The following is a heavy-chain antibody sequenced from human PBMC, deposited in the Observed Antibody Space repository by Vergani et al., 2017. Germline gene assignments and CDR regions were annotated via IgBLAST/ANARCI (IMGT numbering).Heavy chain of an antibody. V-gene: IGHV3-66*02. D-gene: IGHD3-10*01. J-gene: IGHJ6*02. Sequence: EVQLLESGGGLVQPGGSLRLSCAASGFTVSSNYMSWVRQAPGKGLEWVSVIYSGGSTYYADSVKGRFTISRDNSKNTLYLQMNSLRAEDTAVYYCARDLWFGAAYYGMDVWGQVTTVTVSS. CDR3: ARDLWFGAAYYGMDV. CDR2: IYSGGST. CDR1: GFTVSSNY.